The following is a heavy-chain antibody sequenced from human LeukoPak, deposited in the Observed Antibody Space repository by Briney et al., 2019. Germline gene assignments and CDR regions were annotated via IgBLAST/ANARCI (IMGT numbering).Heavy chain of an antibody. D-gene: IGHD3-3*01. CDR3: ARSTGYDFWSGYPDSFDY. J-gene: IGHJ4*02. Sequence: ASVKVFCKASGYTFTSYDINWVRQATGQGLEWMGWMNPNSGNTGYAQKFQGRVTMTRNTSISTAYMELSSLRSEDTAVYYCARSTGYDFWSGYPDSFDYWGQGTLVTVSS. CDR1: GYTFTSYD. CDR2: MNPNSGNT. V-gene: IGHV1-8*01.